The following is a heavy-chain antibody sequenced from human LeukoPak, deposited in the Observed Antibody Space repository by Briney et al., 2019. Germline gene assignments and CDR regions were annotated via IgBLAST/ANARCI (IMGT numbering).Heavy chain of an antibody. CDR1: GFTFSSYA. D-gene: IGHD3-10*01. CDR3: AKDSRLWFGELLSFDAFDI. J-gene: IGHJ3*02. CDR2: IGGSGSST. Sequence: GGSLRLSCAASGFTFSSYAMTWVRQAPGKGLEWVSTIGGSGSSTYYADSVKGRFTISRDNSKNTLYLQMNSLRAEDTAVYYCAKDSRLWFGELLSFDAFDIWGQGTMVTVSS. V-gene: IGHV3-23*01.